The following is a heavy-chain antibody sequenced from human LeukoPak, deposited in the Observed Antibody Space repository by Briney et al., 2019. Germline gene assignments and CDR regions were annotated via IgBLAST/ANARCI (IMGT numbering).Heavy chain of an antibody. D-gene: IGHD1-26*01. CDR1: GYTFNNYG. CDR2: ISTYNDNT. J-gene: IGHJ4*02. CDR3: ARVVFEVGFQFDF. V-gene: IGHV1-18*01. Sequence: ASVKLSCKASGYTFNNYGINWVRQAPGQGLEWMGWISTYNDNTIYDQKLQGRVTMTTDTSTSTAYMELRSLTSDDTAVYYCARVVFEVGFQFDFWGQGTLLTVSS.